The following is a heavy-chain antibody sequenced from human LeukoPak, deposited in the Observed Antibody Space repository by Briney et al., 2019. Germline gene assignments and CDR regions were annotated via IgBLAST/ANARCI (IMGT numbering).Heavy chain of an antibody. Sequence: PGGSLRLSCAASGFTFSDYYMSWIRQAPGKGLEWVSYISSSSSYTNYADSVKGRFTISRDNAKNSLYLQMNSLRAEDTAVYYCARVHYDILTGYSPHSDYWGQGTLVTVSS. D-gene: IGHD3-9*01. J-gene: IGHJ4*02. CDR1: GFTFSDYY. CDR2: ISSSSSYT. CDR3: ARVHYDILTGYSPHSDY. V-gene: IGHV3-11*05.